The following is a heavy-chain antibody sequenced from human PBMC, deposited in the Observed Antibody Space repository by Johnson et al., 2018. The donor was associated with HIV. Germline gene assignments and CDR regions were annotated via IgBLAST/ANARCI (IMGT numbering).Heavy chain of an antibody. V-gene: IGHV3-11*04. CDR3: ARDSTPWGGDYVGYAFDI. J-gene: IGHJ3*02. CDR1: GFTFSDYY. Sequence: QVQLVESGGGLVKPGGSLRLSCAASGFTFSDYYMSWIRQAPGKGLEWVSYISSSSSIIYYADSVKGRFTISRDNAKNSLYLRMNSLRAEDTAVYYCARDSTPWGGDYVGYAFDIWGQGTMVAVSS. CDR2: ISSSSSII. D-gene: IGHD4-17*01.